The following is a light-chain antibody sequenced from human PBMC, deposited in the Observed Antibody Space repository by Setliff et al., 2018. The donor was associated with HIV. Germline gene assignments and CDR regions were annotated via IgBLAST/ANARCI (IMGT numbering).Light chain of an antibody. V-gene: IGLV2-14*03. CDR2: EVT. CDR3: SSYRRTNTWV. J-gene: IGLJ3*02. CDR1: SSDIGVYEY. Sequence: QSALTQPASVSGSLGQSITIFCIGTSSDIGVYEYVSWYQQHPGEAPKLIIYEVTNRPSGVSNRFSGSKSGNTASLTISGLQAEDEADYFCSSYRRTNTWVFGGGTKVTV.